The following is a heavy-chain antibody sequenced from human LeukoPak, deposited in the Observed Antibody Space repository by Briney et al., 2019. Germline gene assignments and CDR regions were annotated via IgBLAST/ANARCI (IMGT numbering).Heavy chain of an antibody. D-gene: IGHD3-22*01. CDR2: IYYSGST. Sequence: SETLSLTCTVSGGSISSYYWSWIRQPPGKGLEWIGYIYYSGSTNYNPSLKSRVTISVDTSKNQFSLKLSSVTAADTAVYYCAVNYYDSSGYLNPFDYWGQGTLVTVSS. CDR3: AVNYYDSSGYLNPFDY. V-gene: IGHV4-59*01. J-gene: IGHJ4*02. CDR1: GGSISSYY.